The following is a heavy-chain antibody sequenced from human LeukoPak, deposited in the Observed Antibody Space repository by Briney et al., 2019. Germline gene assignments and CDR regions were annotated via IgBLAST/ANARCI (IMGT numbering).Heavy chain of an antibody. V-gene: IGHV3-23*01. CDR3: AKDPSIVVVVPTFDY. D-gene: IGHD2-15*01. CDR1: GFTFSSYA. J-gene: IGHJ4*02. CDR2: ISGSGGST. Sequence: GGSLRLSCAASGFTFSSYAMSWVRQAPGKGLEWVSAISGSGGSTYYADSVKGRFTISRDNSKNTLHLQMNSLRAEDTAVYYCAKDPSIVVVVPTFDYWGQGTLVTVSS.